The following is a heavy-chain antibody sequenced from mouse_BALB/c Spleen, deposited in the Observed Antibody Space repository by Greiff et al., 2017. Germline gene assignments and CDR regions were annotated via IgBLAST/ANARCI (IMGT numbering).Heavy chain of an antibody. J-gene: IGHJ1*01. Sequence: VQLQQSGAELVRPGALVKLSCKASGFNIKDYYMHWVKQRPEQGLEWIGWIAPENGNTIYDPKFQGKASITADTSSNTAYLQLSSLTSEDTAVYYGARDDYGYEGYFDVWGAGTTGTVAA. CDR1: GFNIKDYY. V-gene: IGHV14-1*02. D-gene: IGHD1-2*01. CDR3: ARDDYGYEGYFDV. CDR2: IAPENGNT.